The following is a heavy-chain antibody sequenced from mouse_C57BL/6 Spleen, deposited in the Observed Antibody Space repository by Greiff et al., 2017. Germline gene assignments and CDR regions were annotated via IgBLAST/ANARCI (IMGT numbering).Heavy chain of an antibody. CDR2: IDPSDSYT. D-gene: IGHD1-1*01. Sequence: QVQLQQPGAGLVKPGASVKLSCKASGYTFTSYWMQWVQQRPGQGLEWIGEIDPSDSYTNYNQKFKGKATLTVDTSYSTAYMQLSSLTSEDSAVYYCARYVTTVVADYWGQGTTLTVSS. J-gene: IGHJ2*01. CDR1: GYTFTSYW. CDR3: ARYVTTVVADY. V-gene: IGHV1-50*01.